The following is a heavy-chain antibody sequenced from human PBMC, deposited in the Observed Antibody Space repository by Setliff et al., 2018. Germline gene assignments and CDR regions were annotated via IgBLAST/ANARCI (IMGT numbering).Heavy chain of an antibody. CDR1: GGSINSYPYY. CDR2: IYHTGIT. Sequence: SETLSLTCTVSGGSINSYPYYWGWIRQPPGKGLEWIGNIYHTGITYYNPSLKSRVTISVDTSKNQFSLKLNSVTAADTAVYYYARNTPKLPELGIYGRFDYWGQGILVTVSS. CDR3: ARNTPKLPELGIYGRFDY. V-gene: IGHV4-39*07. D-gene: IGHD7-27*01. J-gene: IGHJ4*02.